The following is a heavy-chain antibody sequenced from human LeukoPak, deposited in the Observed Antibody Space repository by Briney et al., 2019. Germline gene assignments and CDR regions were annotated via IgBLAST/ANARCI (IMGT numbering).Heavy chain of an antibody. Sequence: SETLSLTCTVSGGSISSSSYYWGWIRQPPGKGLEWIGSIYYSGSTYYNPSLKSRVTISVDTSENQFSLKLSSVTAADTAVYYCARLEELHHDAFDIWGQGTMVTVSS. D-gene: IGHD1-1*01. CDR3: ARLEELHHDAFDI. J-gene: IGHJ3*02. CDR2: IYYSGST. V-gene: IGHV4-39*01. CDR1: GGSISSSSYY.